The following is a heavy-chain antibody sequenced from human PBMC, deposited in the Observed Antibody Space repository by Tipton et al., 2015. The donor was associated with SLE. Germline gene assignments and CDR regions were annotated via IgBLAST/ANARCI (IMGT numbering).Heavy chain of an antibody. CDR1: GGSISSYY. V-gene: IGHV4-59*01. J-gene: IGHJ3*01. CDR3: ARAPSGTDDDSSVLSTVDG. D-gene: IGHD3-22*01. CDR2: IYSSRST. Sequence: TLSLTCTVSGGSISSYYWSWIRQPPGKGLEWNGHIYSSRSTNYNPSLKSRVTISVDTSKNQFSLKLSSVTAADTAVYYCARAPSGTDDDSSVLSTVDGWSHGAMVSVSS.